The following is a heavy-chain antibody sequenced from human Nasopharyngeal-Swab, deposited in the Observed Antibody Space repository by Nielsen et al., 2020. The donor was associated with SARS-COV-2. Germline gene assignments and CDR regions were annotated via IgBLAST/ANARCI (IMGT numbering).Heavy chain of an antibody. V-gene: IGHV3-33*01. CDR2: IWFDGTRK. J-gene: IGHJ4*02. CDR3: ARESIAAAGRDFDY. D-gene: IGHD6-13*01. Sequence: GGSLRLSCAASGFSFSNYGMHWVRQAPGKGLQWVASIWFDGTRKYYADSMKGRHTISRDNSKNTLYLQMNSLRVDDTAVYYCARESIAAAGRDFDYWGQGTLVTVSS. CDR1: GFSFSNYG.